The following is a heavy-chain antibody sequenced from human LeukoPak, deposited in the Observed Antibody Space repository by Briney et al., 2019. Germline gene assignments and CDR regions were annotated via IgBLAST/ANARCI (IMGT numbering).Heavy chain of an antibody. CDR3: ARDYRSGGGATKGFDY. V-gene: IGHV3-74*01. Sequence: GGSLRLSCAASGFTFSSYWMHWVRQAPGKGLVWVSRINSDGSSTSYADSVRGRFTISRDNAKNTLYLQMNSLRAEDTAVYYCARDYRSGGGATKGFDYWGQGTLVTVSS. CDR2: INSDGSST. D-gene: IGHD1-26*01. CDR1: GFTFSSYW. J-gene: IGHJ4*02.